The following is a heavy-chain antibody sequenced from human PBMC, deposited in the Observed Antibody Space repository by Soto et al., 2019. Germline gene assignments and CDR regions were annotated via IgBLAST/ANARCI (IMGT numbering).Heavy chain of an antibody. Sequence: QLQLQESGPGLVKPSETLSLTCTVSGGSISSSSYYWGWIRQPPGKGLEWIGSIYYSGSTYYNPSLKSRVTISVDTSKNQFSLKLCAVTAADTAVYYCARHGVDGVRGVRAAFDYWGQGTLVTVSS. CDR1: GGSISSSSYY. CDR2: IYYSGST. CDR3: ARHGVDGVRGVRAAFDY. D-gene: IGHD3-10*01. V-gene: IGHV4-39*01. J-gene: IGHJ4*02.